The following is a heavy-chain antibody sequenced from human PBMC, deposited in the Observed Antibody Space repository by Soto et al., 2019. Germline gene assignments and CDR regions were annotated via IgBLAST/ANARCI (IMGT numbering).Heavy chain of an antibody. CDR1: GFTVSSNY. CDR3: ASLGYSGYDFAFDI. CDR2: IYSGGNT. V-gene: IGHV3-53*01. J-gene: IGHJ3*02. D-gene: IGHD5-12*01. Sequence: WGSLRLSCAASGFTVSSNYMNWVRQAPGKGLEWVSVIYSGGNTYYADSVKGRFTISRDNSKNTLYLQMNSLRAEDTAVYYCASLGYSGYDFAFDIWGQGTMVTVSS.